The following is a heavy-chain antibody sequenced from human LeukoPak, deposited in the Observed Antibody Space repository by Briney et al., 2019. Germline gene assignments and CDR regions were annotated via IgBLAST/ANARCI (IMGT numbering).Heavy chain of an antibody. D-gene: IGHD1-7*01. CDR1: GGSISGGDYY. J-gene: IGHJ4*02. CDR2: ISHSGST. V-gene: IGHV4-30-2*01. CDR3: ARDRGWNYEGVVDS. Sequence: SETLSLTCTVSGGSISGGDYYWSWIRQPQGKGLEWIGYISHSGSTYYNPSLKSRVTISVDTSNNQFSLKLSSVTVADTAVYYCARDRGWNYEGVVDSWGQGTLVTVSS.